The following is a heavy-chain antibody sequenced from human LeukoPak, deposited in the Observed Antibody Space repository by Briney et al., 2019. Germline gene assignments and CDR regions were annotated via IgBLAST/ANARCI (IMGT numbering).Heavy chain of an antibody. CDR1: GYTFTSYY. D-gene: IGHD1-26*01. CDR3: AREGALIVGATYGRGLHLGY. CDR2: INPSGGST. Sequence: ASVKVSCKASGYTFTSYYMHWVRQAPGQGLEWMGIINPSGGSTSYAQKFQGRVTMTRDTSTSTVYMELSSLRSEDTAVYYCAREGALIVGATYGRGLHLGYWGQGTLVTVSS. V-gene: IGHV1-46*01. J-gene: IGHJ4*02.